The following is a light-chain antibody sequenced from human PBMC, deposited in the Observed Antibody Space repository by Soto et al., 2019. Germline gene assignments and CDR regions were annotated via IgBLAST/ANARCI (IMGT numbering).Light chain of an antibody. CDR2: DAS. Sequence: QMTQSPSTLSASVGDSVTSTCRASQNIRNWLAWYQQKPGEAPXXLIYDASSLKSGVPARFSGSGSGTEFTLTISSLQPDDFATYYCQQYNPYSTFGQGTRLEIK. CDR1: QNIRNW. CDR3: QQYNPYST. V-gene: IGKV1-5*01. J-gene: IGKJ5*01.